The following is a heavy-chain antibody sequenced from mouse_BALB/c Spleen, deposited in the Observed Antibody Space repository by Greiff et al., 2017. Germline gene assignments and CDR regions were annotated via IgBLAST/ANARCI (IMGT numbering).Heavy chain of an antibody. J-gene: IGHJ3*01. V-gene: IGHV14-4*02. CDR3: NAGPVGSSSWFAY. CDR2: IDPENGDT. D-gene: IGHD1-1*01. Sequence: EVQLMESGAELVRPGASVKLSCTASGFNIKDYYMHWVKQRPEQGLEWIGWIDPENGDTEYAPKFQGKATMTADTSSNTAYLQLSSLTSEDTAVDYCNAGPVGSSSWFAYWGQGTLVTVSA. CDR1: GFNIKDYY.